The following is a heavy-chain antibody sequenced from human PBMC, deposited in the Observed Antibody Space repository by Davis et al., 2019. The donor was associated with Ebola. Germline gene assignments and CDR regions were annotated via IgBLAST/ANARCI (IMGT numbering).Heavy chain of an antibody. J-gene: IGHJ6*02. CDR3: AREGREASGMDV. CDR2: IKQRGSEI. Sequence: GESLKISCAASGFTFSSYWMSWVRQAPGKGLEWVANIKQRGSEINYVDSVKGRFTISRDNAKNSLYLQMNSLRGEDTAVYYCAREGREASGMDVWGQGTTVTVSS. V-gene: IGHV3-7*01. D-gene: IGHD1-26*01. CDR1: GFTFSSYW.